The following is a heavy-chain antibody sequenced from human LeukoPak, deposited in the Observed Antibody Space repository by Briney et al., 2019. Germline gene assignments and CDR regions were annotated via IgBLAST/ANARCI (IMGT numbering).Heavy chain of an antibody. V-gene: IGHV4-30-4*07. Sequence: SETLSLTCAVSGGSISSGGYSWTWIRQPPGKGLECIGHIHYSGTTYYTPSLKSRVTISLDTSKNQFSLRLTSVTAADTAVYYCARGSSSWLDYYIDVWAKGTTVTVSS. CDR1: GGSISSGGYS. D-gene: IGHD6-13*01. CDR3: ARGSSSWLDYYIDV. CDR2: IHYSGTT. J-gene: IGHJ6*03.